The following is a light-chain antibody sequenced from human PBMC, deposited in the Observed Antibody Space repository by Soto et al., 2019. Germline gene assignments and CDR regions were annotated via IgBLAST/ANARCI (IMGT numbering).Light chain of an antibody. Sequence: EIVLTQSPGTLSLSPWERATLSCRASQSVSSSYLAWYQQKPGQAPRLLIYGASSRATGIPDRFSGSGSGTDFTLTISRLEPEDFAVYYCQQYGSSPLTFGGGIKVDIK. V-gene: IGKV3-20*01. J-gene: IGKJ4*01. CDR1: QSVSSSY. CDR2: GAS. CDR3: QQYGSSPLT.